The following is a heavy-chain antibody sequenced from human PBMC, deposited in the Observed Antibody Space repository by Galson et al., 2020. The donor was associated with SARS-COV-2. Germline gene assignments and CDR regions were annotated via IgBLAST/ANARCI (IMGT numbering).Heavy chain of an antibody. J-gene: IGHJ6*02. CDR1: GYTFTSYG. V-gene: IGHV1-18*03. CDR3: ARQIAVAGTWYYYCGMGF. CDR2: ISAYNGNT. D-gene: IGHD6-19*01. Sequence: ASVKVSCKASGYTFTSYGISWVRQAPGQGLEWMGWISAYNGNTNYAQKLQGRVTMTTDTSTSTAYMELRSLRSDDMAVYYCARQIAVAGTWYYYCGMGFWGQGTTVTVSS.